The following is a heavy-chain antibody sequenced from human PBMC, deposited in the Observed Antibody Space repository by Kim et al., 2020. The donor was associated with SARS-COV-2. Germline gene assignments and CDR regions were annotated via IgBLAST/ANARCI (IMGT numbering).Heavy chain of an antibody. V-gene: IGHV3-23*01. Sequence: DSVKGRFTISRDNSKNPLYLQMNSLRAEDTAVYYCAKVGGVVAANHWFDPWGQGTLVTVSS. D-gene: IGHD2-15*01. J-gene: IGHJ5*02. CDR3: AKVGGVVAANHWFDP.